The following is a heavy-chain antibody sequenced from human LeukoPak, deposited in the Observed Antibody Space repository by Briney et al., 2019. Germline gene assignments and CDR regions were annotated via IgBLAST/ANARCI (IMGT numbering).Heavy chain of an antibody. CDR1: GFTFSSYA. Sequence: SGGSLRLSCAASGFTFSSYAMSWVRQAPGKGLEWVSAISGSGGSTYYADSVKGRFTISRDNSKNTLYLQMNSLRAEDTAVYYCARGVIWSGYYLFDYWGQGTLVTVSS. J-gene: IGHJ4*02. V-gene: IGHV3-23*01. D-gene: IGHD3-3*01. CDR3: ARGVIWSGYYLFDY. CDR2: ISGSGGST.